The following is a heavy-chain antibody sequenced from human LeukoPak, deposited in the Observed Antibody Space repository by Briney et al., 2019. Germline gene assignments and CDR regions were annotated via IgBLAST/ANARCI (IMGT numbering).Heavy chain of an antibody. CDR1: GGSISSSSYY. CDR3: ARRVDFDCFYDN. V-gene: IGHV4-39*01. D-gene: IGHD3-9*01. J-gene: IGHJ4*02. CDR2: IYYRGST. Sequence: SETLSLTCTVSGGSISSSSYYWAWIRQPPGKGLEWFGSIYYRGSTYYNPSLKSRVTISDDTSKNQFSLKMSSVTAADTAVYYCARRVDFDCFYDNWGQGTLVTVSS.